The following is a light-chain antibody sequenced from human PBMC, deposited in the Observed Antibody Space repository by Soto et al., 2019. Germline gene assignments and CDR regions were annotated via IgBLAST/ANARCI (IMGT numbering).Light chain of an antibody. CDR3: QQYSTYST. CDR1: QSVSSS. V-gene: IGKV1-5*01. J-gene: IGKJ1*01. CDR2: DAS. Sequence: DIQMTQSPSTLSASVGDTVTVTCRASQSVSSSLAWYQQKPGKAPKLLIYDASNLESGVPSIFSGSGSGTEFTLTISSLPPDDFATYYCQQYSTYSTFGQGTKVDIK.